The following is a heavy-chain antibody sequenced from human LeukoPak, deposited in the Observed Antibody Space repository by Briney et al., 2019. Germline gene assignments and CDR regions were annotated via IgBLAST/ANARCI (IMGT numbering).Heavy chain of an antibody. Sequence: SETLSLTCTVSGGSISSSSYYWGWIRQPPGKGLEWIGSIYYSGSTYYNPSLKSRVTISVDTSKNQFSLKLSSVTAADTAVYYCTSGETSYGFDIWGRGTMVTVSS. CDR3: TSGETSYGFDI. V-gene: IGHV4-39*07. J-gene: IGHJ3*02. CDR1: GGSISSSSYY. CDR2: IYYSGST.